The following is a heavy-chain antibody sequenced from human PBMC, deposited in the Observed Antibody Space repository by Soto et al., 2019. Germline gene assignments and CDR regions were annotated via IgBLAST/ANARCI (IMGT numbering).Heavy chain of an antibody. CDR1: GYTFISYA. D-gene: IGHD7-27*01. CDR3: ARGHWGFDY. Sequence: ASVKVSCKASGYTFISYAMHWVRQAPGQRLEWMGWIIPGNGNTKYSENLQGRVTITRDTSASTTYMELSSLSSEDTAVYYCARGHWGFDYWGQRTLVTVSS. CDR2: IIPGNGNT. V-gene: IGHV1-3*01. J-gene: IGHJ4*02.